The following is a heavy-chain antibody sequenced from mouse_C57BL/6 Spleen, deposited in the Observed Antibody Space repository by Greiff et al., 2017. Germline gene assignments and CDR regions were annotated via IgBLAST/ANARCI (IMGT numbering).Heavy chain of an antibody. CDR3: ARPYSNSYFDY. J-gene: IGHJ2*01. CDR2: IYPRSGNT. D-gene: IGHD2-5*01. Sequence: VQRVESGAELARPGASVKLSCKASGYTFTSYGISWVKQRTGQGLEWIGEIYPRSGNTYYNEKFKGKATLTADKSSSTAYMELRSLTSEDSAVYFCARPYSNSYFDYWGQGTTLTVSS. V-gene: IGHV1-81*01. CDR1: GYTFTSYG.